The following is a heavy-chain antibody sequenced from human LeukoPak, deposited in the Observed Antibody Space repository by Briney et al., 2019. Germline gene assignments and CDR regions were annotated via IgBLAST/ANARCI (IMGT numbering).Heavy chain of an antibody. CDR3: ARDRMTALDY. D-gene: IGHD2-15*01. V-gene: IGHV3-30-3*01. CDR1: GFTFSSYA. J-gene: IGHJ4*02. CDR2: ISYDGSNK. Sequence: PGGSLRLSCAASGFTFSSYAMHWVRQAPGKGLEWVAVISYDGSNKYYADSMKGRFTISRDNSKNTLYLQMNSLRAEDTAVYYCARDRMTALDYWGQGTLVTVSS.